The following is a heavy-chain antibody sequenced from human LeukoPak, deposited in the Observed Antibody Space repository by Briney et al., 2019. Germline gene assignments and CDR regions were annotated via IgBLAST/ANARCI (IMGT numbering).Heavy chain of an antibody. V-gene: IGHV5-51*01. J-gene: IGHJ4*02. CDR2: IYPGDSDI. Sequence: GESLKISCKGSGYSFSDYWIGWVRQMPGKGQEWMGIIYPGDSDIRYSPSFQGQVTISADKSITTAYLQWSSLKASDTAMYYCAKYYYDRSAGPFDYWGQGTLVTVSS. CDR3: AKYYYDRSAGPFDY. CDR1: GYSFSDYW. D-gene: IGHD3-22*01.